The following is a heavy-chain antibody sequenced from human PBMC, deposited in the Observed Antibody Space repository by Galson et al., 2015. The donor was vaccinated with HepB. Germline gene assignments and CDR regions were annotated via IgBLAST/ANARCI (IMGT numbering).Heavy chain of an antibody. CDR3: IKEMERYSFGYFDY. Sequence: SLRLSCAASGFTFNDYTMHWVRQAPGKGLEWVSLMSWDGSSTSYADSVKGRFTISRDNTRNTLYLQMNSLTTEDTAFYYCIKEMERYSFGYFDYWGQGSLVTVSS. CDR2: MSWDGSST. V-gene: IGHV3-43*01. J-gene: IGHJ4*02. CDR1: GFTFNDYT. D-gene: IGHD3-22*01.